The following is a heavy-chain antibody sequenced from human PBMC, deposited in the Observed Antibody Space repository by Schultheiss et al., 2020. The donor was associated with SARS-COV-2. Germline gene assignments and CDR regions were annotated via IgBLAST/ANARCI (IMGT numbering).Heavy chain of an antibody. J-gene: IGHJ3*02. D-gene: IGHD3-9*01. CDR3: ARIAMTGNDAFDI. V-gene: IGHV3-53*01. CDR2: FYSGGNT. Sequence: GESLKISCAASGFTVSTNYMTWVRQAPGKGLEWVSVFYSGGNTYYADSVKGRFTISRDNSRNTLYLQMNSLRAEDTAVYYCARIAMTGNDAFDIWGQGTMVTVSS. CDR1: GFTVSTNY.